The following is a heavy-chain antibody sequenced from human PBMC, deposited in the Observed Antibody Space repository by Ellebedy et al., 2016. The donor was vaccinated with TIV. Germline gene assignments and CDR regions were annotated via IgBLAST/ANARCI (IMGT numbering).Heavy chain of an antibody. CDR2: INQDGSEK. J-gene: IGHJ4*02. Sequence: PGGSLRLSCAASGFTFTTFWMSWVRQAPGKGLEWVGNINQDGSEKCYGDSVKGRFTISRYNAKNSVYLQMNSLRAEDTAVYYCARENWYNDYWGQGTLVTVSS. CDR1: GFTFTTFW. V-gene: IGHV3-7*04. CDR3: ARENWYNDY. D-gene: IGHD1/OR15-1a*01.